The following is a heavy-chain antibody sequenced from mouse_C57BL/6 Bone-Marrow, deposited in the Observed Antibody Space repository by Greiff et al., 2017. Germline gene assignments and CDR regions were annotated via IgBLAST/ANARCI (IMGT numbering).Heavy chain of an antibody. J-gene: IGHJ2*01. D-gene: IGHD2-2*01. CDR2: IYPGSGST. CDR1: GYTFTSYW. V-gene: IGHV1-55*01. Sequence: VQLQQPGAELVKPGASVKMSCKASGYTFTSYWITWVKQRPGKGLEWLGDIYPGSGSTNYNEKFKSKATLTVYTSSSTANMQISSRTYKDSAVYYCASSSMVTTTGYYFDYWGQGTTLTVSS. CDR3: ASSSMVTTTGYYFDY.